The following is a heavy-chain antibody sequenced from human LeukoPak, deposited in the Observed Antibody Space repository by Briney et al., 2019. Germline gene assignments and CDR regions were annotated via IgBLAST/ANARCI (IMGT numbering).Heavy chain of an antibody. CDR2: ISAYNGNT. CDR1: GYTFTSYG. CDR3: ARESSGWYYYYMDV. V-gene: IGHV1-18*01. J-gene: IGHJ6*03. D-gene: IGHD6-19*01. Sequence: ASVKVSCKASGYTFTSYGISWVRQAPGQGLEWMGWISAYNGNTNYAQKLQGRVTMTTDTSTSTAYMGLRSLRSDDTAVYYCARESSGWYYYYMDVWGKGTTVTVSS.